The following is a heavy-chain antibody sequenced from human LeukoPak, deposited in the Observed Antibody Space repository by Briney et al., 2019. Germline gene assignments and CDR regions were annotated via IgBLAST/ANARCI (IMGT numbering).Heavy chain of an antibody. D-gene: IGHD6-19*01. CDR1: GFTFSSYW. CDR3: ARGWDGSGWYGWFDP. CDR2: INSDGSST. Sequence: GGSLRLSCGASGFTFSSYWMHSVRQAPGKGLVWVSRINSDGSSTSYADSVKGRFTISRDNAKNTLYLQMNSLRDEDTAVYYCARGWDGSGWYGWFDPWGQGTLVTVSS. V-gene: IGHV3-74*01. J-gene: IGHJ5*02.